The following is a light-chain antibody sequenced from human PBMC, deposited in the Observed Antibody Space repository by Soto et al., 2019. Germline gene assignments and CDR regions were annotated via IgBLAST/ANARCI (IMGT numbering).Light chain of an antibody. CDR1: SSDVGGYNY. J-gene: IGLJ1*01. CDR2: DVS. Sequence: QSALTQLRSVSGSPGQSVTISCTGTSSDVGGYNYVSWYQQHPGKAPKLMIYDVSKRPSGVPDRFSGFKSGNTASLTISGLQAEDEADYSCCSHAGTYIYVFGTGTKLTVL. V-gene: IGLV2-11*01. CDR3: CSHAGTYIYV.